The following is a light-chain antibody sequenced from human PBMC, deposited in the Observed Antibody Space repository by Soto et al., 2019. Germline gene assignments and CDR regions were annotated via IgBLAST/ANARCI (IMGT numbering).Light chain of an antibody. V-gene: IGKV3-15*01. CDR1: QSVSSN. CDR3: QQYNNWPWT. Sequence: ERWMTQSPATLSVCPGVRAPLSCMASQSVSSNLAWYQQKPGQAPRLLIHGASTRATGFPARFSGSGSGTDFTLTISSLQSEDFAVYYCQQYNNWPWTFGQGTKVDIK. CDR2: GAS. J-gene: IGKJ1*01.